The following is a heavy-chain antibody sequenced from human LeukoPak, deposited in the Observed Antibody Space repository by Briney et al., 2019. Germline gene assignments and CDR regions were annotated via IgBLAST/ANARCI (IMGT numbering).Heavy chain of an antibody. CDR2: IIPIFGTA. V-gene: IGHV1-69*13. J-gene: IGHJ4*02. CDR3: ARDYHGSGSLTTFDY. D-gene: IGHD3-10*01. CDR1: GGTFSSYA. Sequence: SVKVSCKASGGTFSSYAISWVRQAPGQGLEWMGGIIPIFGTANYAQKFQGRVTITADESTSTAYMELSSLRSEDTAVYYCARDYHGSGSLTTFDYWGQGTLVTISS.